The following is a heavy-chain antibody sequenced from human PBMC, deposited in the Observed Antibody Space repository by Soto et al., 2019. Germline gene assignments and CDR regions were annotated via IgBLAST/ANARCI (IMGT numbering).Heavy chain of an antibody. J-gene: IGHJ4*02. CDR1: GFLFDNFW. CDR2: IKQDGSET. Sequence: EVQLVQSGGGLVQPGGSLRLSCAASGFLFDNFWMTWVRQAPGKGLEWVANIKQDGSETYDVDSVKGRFAISRDNPKDSLSLEMNSLRVEDTAIYYCATDTGATVASTFDFWGQGTLVTVSS. V-gene: IGHV3-7*01. D-gene: IGHD6-19*01. CDR3: ATDTGATVASTFDF.